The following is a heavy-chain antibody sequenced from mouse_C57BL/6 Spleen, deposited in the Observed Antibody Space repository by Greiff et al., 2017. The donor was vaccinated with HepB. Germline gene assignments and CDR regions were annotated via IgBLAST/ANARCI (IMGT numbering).Heavy chain of an antibody. CDR1: GFTFSDYG. V-gene: IGHV5-17*01. J-gene: IGHJ3*01. Sequence: EVHLVESGGGLVKPGGSLKLSCAASGFTFSDYGMHWVRQAPEKGLEWVAYISSGSSTIYYADTVKGRFTISRDNAKNTLSLQMTSLRSEDTAMYYCARNMGYYDWFAYWGQGTLVTVSA. CDR2: ISSGSSTI. CDR3: ARNMGYYDWFAY. D-gene: IGHD1-1*01.